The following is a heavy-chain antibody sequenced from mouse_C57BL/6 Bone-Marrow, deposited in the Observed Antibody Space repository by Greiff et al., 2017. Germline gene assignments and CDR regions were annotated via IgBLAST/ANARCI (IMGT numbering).Heavy chain of an antibody. J-gene: IGHJ3*01. CDR3: AGGLAWFAY. Sequence: QVQLQQPGAELVKPGASVKLSCKASGYTFTSYWMHWVKQRPGQGLEWIGEIDPSGSYTNYNEKFKGKSTLTVDKSSSTANMQLSSLTSEDSAVYYCAGGLAWFAYWGQGTLVTVSA. V-gene: IGHV1-69*01. CDR2: IDPSGSYT. D-gene: IGHD3-1*01. CDR1: GYTFTSYW.